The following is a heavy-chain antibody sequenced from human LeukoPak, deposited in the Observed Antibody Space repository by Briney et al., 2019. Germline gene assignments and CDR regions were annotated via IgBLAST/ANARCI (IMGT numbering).Heavy chain of an antibody. D-gene: IGHD3-10*01. V-gene: IGHV1-2*04. CDR2: INPNSGGT. CDR3: ARDYYGSGTRGAFDI. CDR1: GYTFTGYY. J-gene: IGHJ3*02. Sequence: ASVKVSCKASGYTFTGYYMHWVRQAPGQGLEWMGWINPNSGGTNYAQKFRGWVTMTRDTSISTAYMELSRLRSDDTAVYYCARDYYGSGTRGAFDIWGQGTMVTVSS.